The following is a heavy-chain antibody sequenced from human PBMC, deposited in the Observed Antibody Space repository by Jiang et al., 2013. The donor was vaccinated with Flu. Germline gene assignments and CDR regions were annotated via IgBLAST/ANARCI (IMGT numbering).Heavy chain of an antibody. CDR3: ARDRGGYSYNYYYGMDV. Sequence: GSGLVKPSQTLSLTCTVSGGSISSGGYYWSWIRQHPGKGLEWIGYIYYSGSTYYNPSLKSRVTISVDTSKNQFSLKLSSVTAADTAVYYCARDRGGYSYNYYYGMDVWGQGTTVTVSS. CDR1: GGSISSGGYY. D-gene: IGHD5-18*01. CDR2: IYYSGST. J-gene: IGHJ6*02. V-gene: IGHV4-31*03.